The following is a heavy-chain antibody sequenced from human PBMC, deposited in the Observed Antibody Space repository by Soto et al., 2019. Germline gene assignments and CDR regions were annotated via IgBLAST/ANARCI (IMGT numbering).Heavy chain of an antibody. CDR1: GFTFSNFV. CDR2: ITETGDDT. V-gene: IGHV3-23*01. CDR3: TKASSDRHHMDV. Sequence: QPGGSLRLSCAASGFTFSNFVMRWVRQTPGKGLEWVSTITETGDDTYYTDSVKGRFTVSRDNSKNTLYLQMTSLRAEDTALYYCTKASSDRHHMDVWGQGTTVTVSS. J-gene: IGHJ6*02.